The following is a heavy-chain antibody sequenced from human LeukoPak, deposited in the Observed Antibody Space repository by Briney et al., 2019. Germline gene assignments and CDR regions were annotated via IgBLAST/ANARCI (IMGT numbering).Heavy chain of an antibody. D-gene: IGHD3-9*01. J-gene: IGHJ6*03. CDR1: GGSISSYY. V-gene: IGHV4-4*07. CDR3: ASAAGNKWYFGKYYMDV. Sequence: SETLSLTCTVSGGSISSYYWSWIRQPAGKGLEWIGRIYTSGSTNYNPSLKSRVTMSVDTSKNQFSLKLSSVTAADTAVYYCASAAGNKWYFGKYYMDVWGKGTTVTISS. CDR2: IYTSGST.